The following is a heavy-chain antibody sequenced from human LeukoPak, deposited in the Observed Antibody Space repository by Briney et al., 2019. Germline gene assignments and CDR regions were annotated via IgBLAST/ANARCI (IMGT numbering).Heavy chain of an antibody. CDR2: ISSSSSYI. CDR1: GFTFSSYS. CDR3: ASCESITIFALAG. V-gene: IGHV3-21*01. D-gene: IGHD3-3*01. Sequence: GGSLRLSCAASGFTFSSYSMNWVRQAPGKGLEWVSSISSSSSYIYYADSVKGRFTISRDNAKNSLYLQMNSLRAEDTAVYYCASCESITIFALAGWGQGTMVTVSS. J-gene: IGHJ3*01.